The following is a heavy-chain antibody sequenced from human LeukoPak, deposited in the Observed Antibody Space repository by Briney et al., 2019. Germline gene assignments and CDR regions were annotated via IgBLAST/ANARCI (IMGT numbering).Heavy chain of an antibody. CDR2: INAGNGNT. CDR1: GYTFTSYA. V-gene: IGHV1-3*01. D-gene: IGHD3-10*01. Sequence: ASVKVSCKASGYTFTSYAMHWVRQAPRQRLEWMGWINAGNGNTKYSQKFQGRVTITRDTSASTAYMELSSLRSEDTAVYCRAREEWFGNYGMDVWGKGTTVTVSS. CDR3: AREEWFGNYGMDV. J-gene: IGHJ6*04.